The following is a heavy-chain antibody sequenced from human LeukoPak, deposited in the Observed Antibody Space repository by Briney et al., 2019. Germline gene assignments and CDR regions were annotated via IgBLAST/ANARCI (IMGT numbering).Heavy chain of an antibody. D-gene: IGHD3-16*01. Sequence: PGGSLRLSCAASGFTFNNYAMSWVRQAPGKGLEWVSAISGSGGSTYYADSVKGRFTISRYISKNTLYLQMNSLRVEDTGVYYCAKDDAWGRFYHWGQGTLVTVSS. V-gene: IGHV3-23*01. J-gene: IGHJ1*01. CDR1: GFTFNNYA. CDR3: AKDDAWGRFYH. CDR2: ISGSGGST.